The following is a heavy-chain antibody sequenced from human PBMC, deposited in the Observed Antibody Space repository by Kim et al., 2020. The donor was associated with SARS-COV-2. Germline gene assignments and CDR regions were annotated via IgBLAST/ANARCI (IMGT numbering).Heavy chain of an antibody. Sequence: SVNGRFTISRDNSQNSVSLQMNSLRPEDTALYYCAKGRGAAALHLDYFDFWGQGILVTVSS. D-gene: IGHD6-25*01. CDR3: AKGRGAAALHLDYFDF. V-gene: IGHV3-43*01. J-gene: IGHJ4*02.